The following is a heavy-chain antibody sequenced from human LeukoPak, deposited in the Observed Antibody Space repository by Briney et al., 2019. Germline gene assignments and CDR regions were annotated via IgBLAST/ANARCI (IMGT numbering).Heavy chain of an antibody. CDR2: ISSSSSYI. CDR3: ARGRTTMTTPDWY. J-gene: IGHJ4*02. D-gene: IGHD4-17*01. Sequence: WGSLRLSCAASGFTFRSYDTHWVRQAPGKGLEWVSSISSSSSYIYYADSVKGRFTISRDNAKNSLYLQMNSLRAEDTAVYYCARGRTTMTTPDWYWGQGTLVTVSS. CDR1: GFTFRSYD. V-gene: IGHV3-21*01.